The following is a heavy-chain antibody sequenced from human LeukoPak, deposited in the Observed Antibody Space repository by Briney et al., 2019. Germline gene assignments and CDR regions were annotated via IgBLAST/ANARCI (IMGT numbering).Heavy chain of an antibody. CDR2: IRYDGSNK. CDR1: GFTFSSYG. D-gene: IGHD2-15*01. Sequence: GGSLKLSCAASGFTFSSYGMHWVRQAPGKGLEWVAFIRYDGSNKYYADSVKGRFTISRDNSKNTLYLQMNSLRAEDTAVYYCAKDMLGYCSGGSCPGFDYWGQGTLVTVSS. V-gene: IGHV3-30*02. CDR3: AKDMLGYCSGGSCPGFDY. J-gene: IGHJ4*02.